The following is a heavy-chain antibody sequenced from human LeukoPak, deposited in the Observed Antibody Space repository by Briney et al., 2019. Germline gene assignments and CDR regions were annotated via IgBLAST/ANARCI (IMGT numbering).Heavy chain of an antibody. CDR2: IYYSGST. D-gene: IGHD3-3*01. J-gene: IGHJ4*02. V-gene: IGHV4-59*08. CDR3: ATTTKYYDFWSGLDC. CDR1: GGSISSFY. Sequence: SETLSLTCTVSGGSISSFYWSWIRQPPGKGLEWIGYIYYSGSTNYNPSLKSRVTISVDTSKKQFSLKLSSVTAADTAVYYCATTTKYYDFWSGLDCWGQGTLVTVSS.